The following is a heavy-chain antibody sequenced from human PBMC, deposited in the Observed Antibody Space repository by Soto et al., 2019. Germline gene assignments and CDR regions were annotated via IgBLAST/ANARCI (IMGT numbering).Heavy chain of an antibody. J-gene: IGHJ5*02. CDR1: GGFLSESH. CDR3: VRRRYQLPSSVLWLDP. V-gene: IGHV4-34*01. CDR2: INHVGGT. Sequence: SETLSLTCAVYGGFLSESHWTWIRQPPGKGLEWIGEINHVGGTNYNPSLKSRVTMSVDTSQNQFSLRLISVTAADTAMYFCVRRRYQLPSSVLWLDPWGQGTPVTVSS. D-gene: IGHD3-16*02.